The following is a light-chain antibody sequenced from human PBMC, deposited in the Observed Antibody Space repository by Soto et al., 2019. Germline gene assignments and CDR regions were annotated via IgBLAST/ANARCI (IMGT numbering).Light chain of an antibody. CDR3: QQYNNWSPDT. Sequence: EIILTQSPASLSVSPGERATLSCRASQSVNNNLAWYQQKRGKAPRLLIYGASTRANGIPGRFRGSGSGTEFTLTITSLQSEDFSVSFCQQYNNWSPDTFGQGTKLEIK. CDR1: QSVNNN. J-gene: IGKJ2*01. CDR2: GAS. V-gene: IGKV3-15*01.